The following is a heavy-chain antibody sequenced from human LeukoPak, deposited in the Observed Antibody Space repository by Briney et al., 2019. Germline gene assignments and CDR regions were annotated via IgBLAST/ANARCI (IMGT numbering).Heavy chain of an antibody. Sequence: SETLSLTCGVSGDSISSDGHSWSWIRQPPGKGLEWVGYIYHSGAAYHNPSLKSRVTISVDTSKNQFSLKLSSVTAADTAVYYCARHVRDIVVVVAHFDYWGQGTLVTVSS. CDR1: GDSISSDGHS. D-gene: IGHD2-15*01. CDR3: ARHVRDIVVVVAHFDY. V-gene: IGHV4-30-2*03. J-gene: IGHJ4*02. CDR2: IYHSGAA.